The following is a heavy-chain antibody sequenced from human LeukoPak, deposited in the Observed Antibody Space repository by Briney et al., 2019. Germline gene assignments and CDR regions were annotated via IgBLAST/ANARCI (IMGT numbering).Heavy chain of an antibody. CDR3: ARGRASWYFDY. CDR1: GFTFSSYA. J-gene: IGHJ4*02. Sequence: PGGSLRLSCSASGFTFSSYAMHWVRQAPGKGLEWVSVIYSGGGTFYADSVKGRFTISRDNSKNTLYLQMNSLRAEDTAVYYCARGRASWYFDYWGQGTLVTVSS. CDR2: IYSGGGT. D-gene: IGHD6-6*01. V-gene: IGHV3-66*01.